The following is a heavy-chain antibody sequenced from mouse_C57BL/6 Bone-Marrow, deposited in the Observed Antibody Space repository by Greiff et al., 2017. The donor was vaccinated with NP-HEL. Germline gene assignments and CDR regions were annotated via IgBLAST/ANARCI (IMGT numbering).Heavy chain of an antibody. D-gene: IGHD1-1*01. CDR3: ARGDLLPFAY. J-gene: IGHJ3*01. CDR2: IYPSDSET. V-gene: IGHV1-61*01. CDR1: GYTFTSYW. Sequence: QVQLQQPGAELVRPGSSVKLSCKASGYTFTSYWMDWVKQRPGQGLEWIGNIYPSDSETHYNQKFKDKATLTVDKSSSTAYMQLSSLTSEDSAVYCCARGDLLPFAYWGQGTLVTVSA.